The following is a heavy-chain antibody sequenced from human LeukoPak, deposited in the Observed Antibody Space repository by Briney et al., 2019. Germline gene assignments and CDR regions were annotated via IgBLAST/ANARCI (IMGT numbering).Heavy chain of an antibody. Sequence: GESLKISCKVSGYSFTSYCIGWVRQMPGKGLEWMGVIYPGDSGPTYSPSFQGQVTISVDKSINTAYLQWSSLQASDTAMYYCGMSGDRVPLQDDVFDVWGQGTMVTVST. CDR3: GMSGDRVPLQDDVFDV. D-gene: IGHD1-26*01. J-gene: IGHJ3*01. CDR1: GYSFTSYC. V-gene: IGHV5-51*01. CDR2: IYPGDSGP.